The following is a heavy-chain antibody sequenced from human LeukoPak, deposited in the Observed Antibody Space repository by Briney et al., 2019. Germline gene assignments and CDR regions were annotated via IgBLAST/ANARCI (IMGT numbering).Heavy chain of an antibody. Sequence: SETLSLTCTVSGGPIRDYCWSWIRQASGKGLEWIGSVYYSGSTIYNPSLKSRVTISMDTSKKHFSLQLTSVTAAETAVYYCARADFDDYEWYFDLWGRGTLVTVSS. CDR2: VYYSGST. CDR1: GGPIRDYC. CDR3: ARADFDDYEWYFDL. J-gene: IGHJ2*01. D-gene: IGHD4-17*01. V-gene: IGHV4-59*01.